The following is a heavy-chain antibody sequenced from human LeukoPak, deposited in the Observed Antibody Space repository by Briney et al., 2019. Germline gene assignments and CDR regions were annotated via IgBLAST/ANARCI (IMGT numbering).Heavy chain of an antibody. CDR2: IYYSGCI. V-gene: IGHV4-39*01. J-gene: IGHJ6*02. D-gene: IGHD5-12*01. Sequence: PSETLSLTCTVSGGSISSSNHYWGWIRQPPGQGLEWIGSIYYSGCIYYNPSLKSRVTLSVDTSKNQFSLKLSSVTAADTAVYYCAVAYGMDVWGQGTTVTVSS. CDR1: GGSISSSNHY. CDR3: AVAYGMDV.